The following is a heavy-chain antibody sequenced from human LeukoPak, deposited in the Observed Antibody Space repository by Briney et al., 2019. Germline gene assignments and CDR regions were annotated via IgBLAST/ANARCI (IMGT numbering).Heavy chain of an antibody. J-gene: IGHJ6*02. Sequence: PGGSLRLSCAASGFTFSSYSMNWVRQAPGKGLEWVSSISSSSSYIYYADSVKGRFTISRDNAKNSLYLQMNSLRAEDTAVYYCAREGRWFGELRSHYYYGMDVWGQGTTVTVPS. CDR1: GFTFSSYS. CDR3: AREGRWFGELRSHYYYGMDV. CDR2: ISSSSSYI. V-gene: IGHV3-21*01. D-gene: IGHD3-10*01.